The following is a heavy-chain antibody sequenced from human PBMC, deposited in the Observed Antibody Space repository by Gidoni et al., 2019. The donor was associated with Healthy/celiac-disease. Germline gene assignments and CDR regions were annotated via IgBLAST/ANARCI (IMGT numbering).Heavy chain of an antibody. V-gene: IGHV4-59*01. CDR3: ARDLVYYGSGSRPGHFDYGMDV. J-gene: IGHJ6*02. CDR1: GGSISSYY. D-gene: IGHD3-10*01. Sequence: QVQLQESGPGLVKPSETLSLTCTVSGGSISSYYWRWIRQPPGKGLEWIGYICYSGSTNYNPSLKSRVTISVDTSKNQFSLKLSSVTAADTAVYYCARDLVYYGSGSRPGHFDYGMDVWGQGTTVTVSS. CDR2: ICYSGST.